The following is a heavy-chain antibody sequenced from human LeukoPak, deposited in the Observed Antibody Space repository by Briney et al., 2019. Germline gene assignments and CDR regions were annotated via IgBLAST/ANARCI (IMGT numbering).Heavy chain of an antibody. D-gene: IGHD5-18*01. CDR3: ARVVLSGADTAMAPADY. CDR1: GFTFSSYG. CDR2: IRYDGSNK. V-gene: IGHV3-30*02. Sequence: GGSLRLSCAASGFTFSSYGMHWVRQAPGKGLEWVAFIRYDGSNKYYADSVKGRFTISRDNSKNTLYLQMNSLRAEDTAVYYCARVVLSGADTAMAPADYWGQGTLVTVSS. J-gene: IGHJ4*02.